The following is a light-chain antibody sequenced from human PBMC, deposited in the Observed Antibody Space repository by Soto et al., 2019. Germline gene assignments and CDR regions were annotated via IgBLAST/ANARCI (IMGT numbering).Light chain of an antibody. V-gene: IGLV2-14*01. CDR1: SSDVGGYNF. J-gene: IGLJ1*01. Sequence: QSVLTQPASVSGSPGQSIAISCTGTSSDVGGYNFVSWYQQHPGKAPKLMIHEVSNRPSGVSDRFSGSKSGNTASLTISGLQADDVADYYSSSHTSYYPRVFRTGSKVPVL. CDR2: EVS. CDR3: SSHTSYYPRV.